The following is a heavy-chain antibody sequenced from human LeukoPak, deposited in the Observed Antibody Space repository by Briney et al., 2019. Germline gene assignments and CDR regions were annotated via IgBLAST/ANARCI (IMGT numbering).Heavy chain of an antibody. Sequence: SETLSLTCTVSGGSISSYYRSWIRQPPGKGLEWIGYIYYSGSTNYNPSLKSRVTISVDTSKNQFSLKLSSVTAADTAVYYCARGRGRHYYYYYMDVWGKGTTVTVSS. CDR1: GGSISSYY. J-gene: IGHJ6*03. CDR2: IYYSGST. D-gene: IGHD3-16*01. V-gene: IGHV4-59*12. CDR3: ARGRGRHYYYYYMDV.